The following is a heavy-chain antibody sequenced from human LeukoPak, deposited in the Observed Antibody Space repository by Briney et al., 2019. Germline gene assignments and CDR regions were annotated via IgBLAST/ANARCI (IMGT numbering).Heavy chain of an antibody. V-gene: IGHV3-7*05. CDR3: AREIFMDV. D-gene: IGHD3-3*01. Sequence: GGSLRLSCAASGFTFSSHWMSWVRQAPGKGLEWVANIKEDGTEKYYVDSVKGRFTISRDDAKTSLYLQMNSLRAEDTAVYYCAREIFMDVWGQGTTVTVSS. J-gene: IGHJ6*02. CDR1: GFTFSSHW. CDR2: IKEDGTEK.